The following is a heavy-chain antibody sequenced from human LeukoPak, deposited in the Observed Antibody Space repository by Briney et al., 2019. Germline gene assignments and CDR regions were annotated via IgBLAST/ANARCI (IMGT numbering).Heavy chain of an antibody. V-gene: IGHV3-7*01. CDR3: ARRLMGVRTVDY. D-gene: IGHD3-10*01. J-gene: IGHJ4*02. Sequence: PGGSLRLSCAASGFTFDDYAMHWVRQAPGKGLEWVANIEQDGSEKYYVDSVKGRFTISRDNAKNSLYLQMDSLTAEDTAVYYCARRLMGVRTVDYWGQGTLVTVSS. CDR1: GFTFDDYA. CDR2: IEQDGSEK.